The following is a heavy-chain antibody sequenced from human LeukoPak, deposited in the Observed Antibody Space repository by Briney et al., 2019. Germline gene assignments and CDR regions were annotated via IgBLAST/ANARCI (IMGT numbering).Heavy chain of an antibody. Sequence: PSETLSLTCNVSGGSLSGFYWNWIRQTPAQGLEWSGNIYDSGSSNFDPSLKSRVTISVDRSTNQFSLKLSSVTAADTAVYYCARQYTSSWDDAFDIWGQGTMVTVSS. CDR3: ARQYTSSWDDAFDI. J-gene: IGHJ3*02. D-gene: IGHD6-13*01. V-gene: IGHV4-59*01. CDR2: IYDSGSS. CDR1: GGSLSGFY.